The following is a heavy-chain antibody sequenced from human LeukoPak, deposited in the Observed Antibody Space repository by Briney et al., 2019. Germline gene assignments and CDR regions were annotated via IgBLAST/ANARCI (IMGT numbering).Heavy chain of an antibody. CDR3: ARGESSSSALYYYYYYMDV. CDR2: MYPSGSS. D-gene: IGHD6-6*01. J-gene: IGHJ6*03. Sequence: PSQTLSLTCTGSDGSISSGTYYWSWIRQPAGKGLEWIGRMYPSGSSNYNPSLKSRVTISLDTSKNQFSLNLSSVTAADTAMYYCARGESSSSALYYYYYYMDVWGKGTTVTVSS. CDR1: DGSISSGTYY. V-gene: IGHV4-61*02.